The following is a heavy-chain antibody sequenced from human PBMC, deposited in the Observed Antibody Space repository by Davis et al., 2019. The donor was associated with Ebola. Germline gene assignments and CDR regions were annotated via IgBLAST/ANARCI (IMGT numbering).Heavy chain of an antibody. Sequence: GESLKISCAASGFIFRSYVMSWVRRAPGKGLEWVSTHGTSGDTYYADSVKGQFTISRDNSKNTLHLQMNSLRVEDTAIYFCAKDTANIWFDVWGQGTMVAVSS. CDR1: GFIFRSYV. J-gene: IGHJ3*01. D-gene: IGHD2-21*02. CDR2: HGTSGDT. V-gene: IGHV3-23*01. CDR3: AKDTANIWFDV.